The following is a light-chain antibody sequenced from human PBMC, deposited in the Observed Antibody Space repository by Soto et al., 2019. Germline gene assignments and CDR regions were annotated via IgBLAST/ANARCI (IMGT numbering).Light chain of an antibody. CDR3: QQYHTYSWT. J-gene: IGKJ1*01. V-gene: IGKV1-5*03. Sequence: DIQMTQSPSTLSACVGDRVTITCRASENIGVWLAWYQQKPGKAPKLLIYKASSLQSGVPSRFSGGGSGTEFTLTISSLQPDDFATYYCQQYHTYSWTFGQGTKVDI. CDR1: ENIGVW. CDR2: KAS.